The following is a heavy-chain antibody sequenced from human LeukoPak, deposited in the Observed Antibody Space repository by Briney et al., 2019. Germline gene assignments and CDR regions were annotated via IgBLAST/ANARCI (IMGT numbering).Heavy chain of an antibody. Sequence: GGSLRLSCAASGFTFSSYWMSWVRQAPGKGLEWVANIKQDGSEKYYVDSVKGRFTISRDNAKNSLYLQMNSLRAEDTAVYYCARDLRSIMIFGVVMDYYGMDVWGQGTTVTVSS. CDR2: IKQDGSEK. CDR3: ARDLRSIMIFGVVMDYYGMDV. J-gene: IGHJ6*02. D-gene: IGHD3-3*01. CDR1: GFTFSSYW. V-gene: IGHV3-7*03.